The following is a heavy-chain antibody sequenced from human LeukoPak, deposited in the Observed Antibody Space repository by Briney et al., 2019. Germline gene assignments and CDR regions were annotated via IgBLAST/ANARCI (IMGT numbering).Heavy chain of an antibody. CDR2: ISGSGGST. D-gene: IGHD4-23*01. Sequence: GGTLRLSCAASGFTFSSYGMSWVRQAPGKGLEWVSAISGSGGSTYYADSVKGRFTISRDNAKNSLYLHMNSLRAEDTAVYYCARDYGGSSPFDYWGQGTLVTVSS. V-gene: IGHV3-23*01. J-gene: IGHJ4*02. CDR1: GFTFSSYG. CDR3: ARDYGGSSPFDY.